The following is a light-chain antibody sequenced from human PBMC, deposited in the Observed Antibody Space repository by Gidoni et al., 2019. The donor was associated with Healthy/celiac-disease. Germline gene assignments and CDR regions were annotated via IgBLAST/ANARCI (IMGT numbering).Light chain of an antibody. CDR3: QQRNSYSLT. CDR2: AAS. J-gene: IGKJ4*01. Sequence: DIQLTQSPSFLSASVGDRVTITCRASQGISSYLAWYQQKPGKAPKLLIYAASTLQSGVPSRFSGSGSGTEFTLTISSLQPEDFATYYCQQRNSYSLTFGGGTKVEIK. V-gene: IGKV1-9*01. CDR1: QGISSY.